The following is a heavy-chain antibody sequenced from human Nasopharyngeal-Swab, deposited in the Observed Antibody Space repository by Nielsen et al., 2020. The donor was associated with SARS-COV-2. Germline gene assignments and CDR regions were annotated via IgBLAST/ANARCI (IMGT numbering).Heavy chain of an antibody. CDR2: MNPNSGNT. CDR1: GYTFPSYD. D-gene: IGHD4-17*01. CDR3: ARGPATVTTSYYYYYMDV. J-gene: IGHJ6*03. Sequence: SVKVSCKSSGYTFPSYDINWVRQATGQGLEWMGWMNPNSGNTGYAQKFQGRVTMTRNTSISTAYMELSSLRSEDTAVYYCARGPATVTTSYYYYYMDVWGKGTTVTVSS. V-gene: IGHV1-8*01.